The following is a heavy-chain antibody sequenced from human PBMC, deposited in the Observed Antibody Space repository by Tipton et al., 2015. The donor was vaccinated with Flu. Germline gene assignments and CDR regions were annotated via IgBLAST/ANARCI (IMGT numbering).Heavy chain of an antibody. V-gene: IGHV4-59*01. Sequence: LRLSCTVSGGSISTYYWSWIRQPPGKGLEWIGYVYYSGSTKYNPSLQSRVTISVDTSKNQFSLILSSVTAADTAVYYCARVPVGARTVLADYWGQGTLVTVSS. CDR1: GGSISTYY. CDR3: ARVPVGARTVLADY. CDR2: VYYSGST. D-gene: IGHD1-26*01. J-gene: IGHJ4*02.